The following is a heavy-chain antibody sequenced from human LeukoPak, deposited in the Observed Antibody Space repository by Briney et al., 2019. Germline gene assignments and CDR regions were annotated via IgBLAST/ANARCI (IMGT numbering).Heavy chain of an antibody. CDR3: ARDGDIVATPHYFDY. D-gene: IGHD5-12*01. CDR2: IIPILGIA. Sequence: SVKVSCKASGGTFSSYAISWVRQAPGQGLEWMGRIIPILGIANCAQKFQGRVTITADKSTSTAYMELSSLRSEDTAVYYCARDGDIVATPHYFDYWGQGTLVTVSS. V-gene: IGHV1-69*04. J-gene: IGHJ4*02. CDR1: GGTFSSYA.